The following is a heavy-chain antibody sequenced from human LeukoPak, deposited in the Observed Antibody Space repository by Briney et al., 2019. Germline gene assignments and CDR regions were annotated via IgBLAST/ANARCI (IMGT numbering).Heavy chain of an antibody. Sequence: PSETLSLTCTVSGGSISSGDYYWSWIRRPPGKGLEWIGYIYYSGSTYYNPSLKSRVTISIDTSKNQFSLRLSSVTAADTAVYYCARQMNTVTADYWGQGTLVTVSS. CDR2: IYYSGST. J-gene: IGHJ4*02. CDR1: GGSISSGDYY. CDR3: ARQMNTVTADY. D-gene: IGHD4-17*01. V-gene: IGHV4-30-4*01.